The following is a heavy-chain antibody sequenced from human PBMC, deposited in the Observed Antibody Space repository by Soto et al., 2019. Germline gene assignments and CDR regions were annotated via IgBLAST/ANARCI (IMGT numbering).Heavy chain of an antibody. V-gene: IGHV4-4*02. CDR2: IYHSGST. CDR3: AGSGYCHNSGMDV. D-gene: IGHD3-22*01. CDR1: GGSISSSNW. J-gene: IGHJ6*02. Sequence: PSETLSLTCAVSGGSISSSNWWSWVRQPPGKGLEWIGEIYHSGSTNYNPSLKSRVTISVDRSKNQFSLKLSSVTAADTAVYYCAGSGYCHNSGMDVWGQGTTVTVSS.